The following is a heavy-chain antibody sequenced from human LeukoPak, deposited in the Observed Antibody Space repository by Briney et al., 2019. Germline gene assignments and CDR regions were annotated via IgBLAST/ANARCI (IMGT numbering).Heavy chain of an antibody. Sequence: ASVKVSCEPSGYTFTSYGISWVRQDPGQGLEWMGWICAYIVNTNYAQQLKGKVTMNTDTSTSTAHMELRSLRSEDPPVYYFVSNYGSGSDFPDYWPQGPRVSVPS. CDR2: ICAYIVNT. V-gene: IGHV1-18*01. D-gene: IGHD3-10*01. J-gene: IGHJ4*02. CDR1: GYTFTSYG. CDR3: VSNYGSGSDFPDY.